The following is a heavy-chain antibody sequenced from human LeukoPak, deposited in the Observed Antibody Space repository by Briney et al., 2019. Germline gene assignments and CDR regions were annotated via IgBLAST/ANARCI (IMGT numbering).Heavy chain of an antibody. V-gene: IGHV3-21*01. CDR3: XXXXGWYRGNAFDI. J-gene: IGHJ3*02. D-gene: IGHD6-19*01. CDR1: GFTFSSYS. CDR2: ISSSSSYI. Sequence: GGPLRLSCAASGFTFSSYSMNWVRQAPGKGLEWVSSISSSSSYIYYADSVKGRFTISRDNAKNSLYLQMNSLRAEDTAVYYXXXXXGWYRGNAFDIWGQGTMVTVSS.